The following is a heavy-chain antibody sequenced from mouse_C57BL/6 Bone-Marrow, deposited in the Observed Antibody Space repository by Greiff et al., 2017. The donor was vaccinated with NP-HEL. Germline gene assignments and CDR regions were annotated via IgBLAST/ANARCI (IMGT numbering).Heavy chain of an antibody. J-gene: IGHJ2*01. D-gene: IGHD2-4*01. Sequence: EVHLVESGGGLVKPGGSLKLSCAASGFTFSSYAMSWVRQTPEKRLEWVATISDGGSYTYYPDNVKGRFTISRDNAKNNLYLQMSHLKSEDTAMYYCAREGDYTDYWGQGTTLTVSS. CDR3: AREGDYTDY. CDR2: ISDGGSYT. CDR1: GFTFSSYA. V-gene: IGHV5-4*01.